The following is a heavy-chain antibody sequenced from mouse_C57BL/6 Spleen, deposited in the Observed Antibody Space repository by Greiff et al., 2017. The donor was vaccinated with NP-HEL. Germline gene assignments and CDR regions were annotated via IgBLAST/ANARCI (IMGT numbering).Heavy chain of an antibody. CDR2: ISSGSSTI. V-gene: IGHV5-17*01. Sequence: EVKLMESGGGLVKPGGSLKLSCAASGFTFSDYGMHWVRQAPEKGLEWVAYISSGSSTIYYADTVKGRFTISRDNAKNTLFLQMTSLRSEDTAMYYCARGYYVYFDYWGQGTTLTVSS. J-gene: IGHJ2*01. CDR3: ARGYYVYFDY. D-gene: IGHD1-1*01. CDR1: GFTFSDYG.